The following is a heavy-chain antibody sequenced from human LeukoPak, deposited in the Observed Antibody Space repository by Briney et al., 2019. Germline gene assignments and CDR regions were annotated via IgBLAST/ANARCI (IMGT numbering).Heavy chain of an antibody. CDR1: GFTFSTYA. J-gene: IGHJ4*02. CDR3: ARGFLGGTDQYFDS. V-gene: IGHV3-23*01. Sequence: GGSLRLSCAASGFTFSTYAMSWVRQAPAEGLGWVSTIGGGGPTTDYADSVKDQFTISRDNSKNTLYLQMNSLRAEDTAVYFCARGFLGGTDQYFDSWGQGTLVTVSS. D-gene: IGHD6-19*01. CDR2: IGGGGPTT.